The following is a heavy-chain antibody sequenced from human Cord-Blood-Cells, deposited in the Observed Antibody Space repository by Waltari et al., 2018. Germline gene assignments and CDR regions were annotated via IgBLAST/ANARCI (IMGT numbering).Heavy chain of an antibody. J-gene: IGHJ4*02. CDR1: GGSIRSSSYY. D-gene: IGHD3-3*01. CDR2: IYYSGST. Sequence: QLQLQESGPGLVKPSETLSLTCTGSGGSIRSSSYYWGWTRQPPGKGLEWIGSIYYSGSTYYNPSLKSRVTISVDTSKNQFSLKLSSVTAADTAVYYCASVRFLEWLLYYWGQGTLVTVSS. V-gene: IGHV4-39*01. CDR3: ASVRFLEWLLYY.